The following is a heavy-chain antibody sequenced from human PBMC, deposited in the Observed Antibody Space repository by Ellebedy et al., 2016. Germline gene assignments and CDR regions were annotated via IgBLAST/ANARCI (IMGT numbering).Heavy chain of an antibody. V-gene: IGHV3-53*01. D-gene: IGHD2-21*01. CDR3: AKTQDYSFPS. CDR2: SYSDGRT. Sequence: GGSLRLXXAASAFNVMSWVRQAPGKGLEWVSISYSDGRTYYADSVKGRLSVSRDQSKNTVFLQMNNLRAEDTAVFYCAKTQDYSFPSWGQGTPVTVSS. J-gene: IGHJ1*01. CDR1: AFNV.